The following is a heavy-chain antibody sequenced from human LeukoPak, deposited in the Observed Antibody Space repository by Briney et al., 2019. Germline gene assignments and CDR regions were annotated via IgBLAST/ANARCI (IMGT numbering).Heavy chain of an antibody. D-gene: IGHD1-1*01. CDR2: IYHGGST. V-gene: IGHV4-34*01. Sequence: SETLSLTCAVYGGSFSGYYWGWIRQPPGEGLEWIGIIYHGGSTHYNPSLKSRVTISVDTSKNQFSLKVTSVTAADTAVYYCARDPGALDYWGHGTLVTVSS. CDR3: ARDPGALDY. J-gene: IGHJ4*01. CDR1: GGSFSGYY.